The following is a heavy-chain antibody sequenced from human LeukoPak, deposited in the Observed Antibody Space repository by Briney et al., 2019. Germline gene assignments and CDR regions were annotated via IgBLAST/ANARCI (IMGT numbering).Heavy chain of an antibody. CDR2: IYYSGST. CDR1: GGSISSYY. V-gene: IGHV4-59*08. D-gene: IGHD5-18*01. CDR3: ARRRYSYGESSFDY. Sequence: SETLSLTCTVSGGSISSYYWSWMRQPPGQGLEWIGYIYYSGSTNYNPSLKSRVTISVDTSKNQFSLKLSSVTAADTAVYYCARRRYSYGESSFDYWGQGTLVTVSS. J-gene: IGHJ4*02.